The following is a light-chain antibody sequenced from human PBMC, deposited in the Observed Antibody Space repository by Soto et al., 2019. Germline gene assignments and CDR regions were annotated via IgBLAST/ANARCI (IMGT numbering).Light chain of an antibody. V-gene: IGKV3-20*01. J-gene: IGKJ3*01. CDR2: GAS. CDR1: QTVSSNY. CDR3: QQYGSPPFT. Sequence: VLTQSPGTLSLSPGERATLSCRASQTVSSNYLAWYQQKRGQAPRLLIYGASSRAAAIPDRFRGSGSGTDFTLIISSLAPEDFAVYYCQQYGSPPFTFGPGTAVDIK.